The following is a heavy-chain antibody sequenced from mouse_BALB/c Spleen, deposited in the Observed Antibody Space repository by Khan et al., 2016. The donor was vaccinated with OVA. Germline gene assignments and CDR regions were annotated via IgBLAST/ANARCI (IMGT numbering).Heavy chain of an antibody. Sequence: EVELVESGGGLVKPGGSLRLSCEASGFTFSSYSMSWVRQTPEKRLEWVATITSGGSYTYYPDSVQGRFTISRANAKTTLYLQMSILKSEDTAIYYCTRDRNYYGSSFYFDYWGQGTTLTASS. CDR2: ITSGGSYT. V-gene: IGHV5-6-4*01. J-gene: IGHJ2*01. CDR3: TRDRNYYGSSFYFDY. CDR1: GFTFSSYS. D-gene: IGHD1-1*01.